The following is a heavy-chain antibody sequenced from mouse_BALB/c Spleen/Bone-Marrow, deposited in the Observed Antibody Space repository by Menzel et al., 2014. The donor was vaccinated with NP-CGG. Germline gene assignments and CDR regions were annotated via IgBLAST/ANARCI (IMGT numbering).Heavy chain of an antibody. Sequence: EVQLVGSGPDLGKPGVSGKLSGKASGNSFGGNYRHGGKQSLGRGLGGMGGVHPKNGGTSYNQKFKGKAILNVDMSSSTAYMEVRSLTSEDSAVYYCARYGSYVGGTMDYWGQGTSVTVSS. CDR2: VHPKNGGT. CDR1: GNSFGGNY. V-gene: IGHV1-26*01. CDR3: ARYGSYVGGTMDY. J-gene: IGHJ4*01. D-gene: IGHD1-1*02.